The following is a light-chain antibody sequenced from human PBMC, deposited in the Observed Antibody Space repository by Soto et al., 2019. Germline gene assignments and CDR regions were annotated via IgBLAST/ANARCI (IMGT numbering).Light chain of an antibody. CDR2: GNF. CDR1: SSSIGAGYD. J-gene: IGLJ2*01. CDR3: QSYDSSLSGVV. V-gene: IGLV1-40*01. Sequence: QSVLTQPPSVSGAPGQRVTISCAGGSSSIGAGYDVHWYQQLPGTAPKLLIYGNFNRPSGVPDRFSGSKSGTSASLAITGLQAGDEXDYYCQSYDSSLSGVVFGGGTKLTVL.